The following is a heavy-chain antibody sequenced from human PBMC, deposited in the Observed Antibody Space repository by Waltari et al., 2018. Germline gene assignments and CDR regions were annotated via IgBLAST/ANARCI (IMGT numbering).Heavy chain of an antibody. D-gene: IGHD3-10*01. CDR3: LLWFGELLYGGMDY. Sequence: QVQLVQSGDEVKKPGPSVKVSCKASGGTLSSYAIRWVRPAPGQGLEWMGGIIPIFGTANYAQKFQGRVTITADESTSTAYMELSSLRSEDTAVYYCLLWFGELLYGGMDYWGQGTLVTVSS. CDR2: IIPIFGTA. J-gene: IGHJ4*02. V-gene: IGHV1-69*01. CDR1: GGTLSSYA.